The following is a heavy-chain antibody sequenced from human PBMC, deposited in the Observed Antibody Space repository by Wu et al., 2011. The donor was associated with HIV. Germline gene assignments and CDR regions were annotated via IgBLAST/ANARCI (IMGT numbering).Heavy chain of an antibody. J-gene: IGHJ6*03. CDR2: IFPYGGA. D-gene: IGHD5-12*01. CDR3: GREGRYSGLSIIPPHYYYMDV. Sequence: QVQLVQSGAEMKKPGSSVKVSCKAVGGTLRTKAVSWVRQAPGQGLECMGGIFPYGGANYAQNLQGRVTITTDESRTTVYMELSSLTSGDTAVYFCGREGRYSGLSIIPPHYYYMDVWGKGDYGHRLL. CDR1: GGTLRTKA. V-gene: IGHV1-69*05.